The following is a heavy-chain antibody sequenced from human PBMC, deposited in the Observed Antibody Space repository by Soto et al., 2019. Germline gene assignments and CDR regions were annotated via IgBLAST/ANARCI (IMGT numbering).Heavy chain of an antibody. CDR2: IIPIFGTA. Sequence: GASVKVSCKASGGTFSSYAISWVRQAPGQGLEWMGGIIPIFGTANYAQKFQGRVTITADKSTSTAYMELSSLRSEDTAVYYCARGPSDYGDYAGDFDYWGQGTLVTVSS. D-gene: IGHD4-17*01. V-gene: IGHV1-69*06. J-gene: IGHJ4*02. CDR3: ARGPSDYGDYAGDFDY. CDR1: GGTFSSYA.